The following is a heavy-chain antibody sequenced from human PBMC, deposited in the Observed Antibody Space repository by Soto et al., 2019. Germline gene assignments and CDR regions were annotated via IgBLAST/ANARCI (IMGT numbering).Heavy chain of an antibody. Sequence: ASAKVSCKASGYTFTSYGVSWVRPAPGQGLEWMGWINAYNGNTNYAQKFQGRVTMTTDASTSTAYMELRSLRSDDTAMYYCARVGAPYSSGWFGGYWGQGTLVTVSS. V-gene: IGHV1-18*01. CDR1: GYTFTSYG. J-gene: IGHJ4*02. CDR2: INAYNGNT. D-gene: IGHD6-19*01. CDR3: ARVGAPYSSGWFGGY.